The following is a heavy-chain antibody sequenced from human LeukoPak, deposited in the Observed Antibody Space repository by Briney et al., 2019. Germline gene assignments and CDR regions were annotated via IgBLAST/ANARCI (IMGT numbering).Heavy chain of an antibody. CDR3: ARDGNVGTARDYYYYGMDV. CDR2: IKQGGSEK. CDR1: GFTFSSYW. Sequence: GGSLRLSCAASGFTFSSYWMSWVRQAPGKGLEWVANIKQGGSEKYYVDSVKGRFTISRDNAKNSLYLQMNSLRAEDTAVYYCARDGNVGTARDYYYYGMDVWGQGTTVTVSS. D-gene: IGHD5-18*01. V-gene: IGHV3-7*01. J-gene: IGHJ6*02.